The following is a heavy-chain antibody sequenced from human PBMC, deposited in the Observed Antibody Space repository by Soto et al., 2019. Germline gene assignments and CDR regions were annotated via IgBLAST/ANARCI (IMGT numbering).Heavy chain of an antibody. Sequence: ASVKVSCKASGYTFTSYAMHWVRQAPGQRLEWTGWINAGNGNTKYSQKFQGRVTITRDTSASTAYMELSSLRSEDTAVYYCARADYNWNYGWFDPWGQGALVTVSS. J-gene: IGHJ5*02. CDR1: GYTFTSYA. CDR3: ARADYNWNYGWFDP. D-gene: IGHD1-7*01. CDR2: INAGNGNT. V-gene: IGHV1-3*01.